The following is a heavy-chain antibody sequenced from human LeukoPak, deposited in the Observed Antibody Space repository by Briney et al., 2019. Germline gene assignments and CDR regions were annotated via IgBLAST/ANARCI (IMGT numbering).Heavy chain of an antibody. J-gene: IGHJ4*02. CDR1: GFTFSSYE. Sequence: GGSLRLSCAASGFTFSSYEMNWVRQAPGKGLEWVSYISSSGSTIYYADSVKGRFTISRDNAKNSLYLQMNSLRAEDTALYYCARDRAYPTPFDYWGQGTLVTVSS. CDR3: ARDRAYPTPFDY. CDR2: ISSSGSTI. V-gene: IGHV3-48*03.